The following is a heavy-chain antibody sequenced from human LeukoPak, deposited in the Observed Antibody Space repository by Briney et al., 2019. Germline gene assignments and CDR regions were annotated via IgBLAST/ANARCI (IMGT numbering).Heavy chain of an antibody. V-gene: IGHV4-34*01. J-gene: IGHJ5*02. CDR1: GGSFSGYY. CDR2: IDHTGST. CDR3: ATTRRKAYANHWHWFDP. Sequence: PSETLSLTCIVPGGSFSGYYWSWIRQPPGKGLQWIGEIDHTGSTNYNPSLKSRVTISVDTSKNQLSLRLKSVTAADTGVYYCATTRRKAYANHWHWFDPWGQGTVVTVPS. D-gene: IGHD2-2*01.